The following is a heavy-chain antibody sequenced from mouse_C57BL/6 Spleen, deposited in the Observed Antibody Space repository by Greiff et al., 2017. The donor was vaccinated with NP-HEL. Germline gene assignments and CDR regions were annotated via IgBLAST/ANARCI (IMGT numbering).Heavy chain of an antibody. V-gene: IGHV5-17*01. D-gene: IGHD1-1*01. J-gene: IGHJ3*01. Sequence: EVKLVESGGGLVKPGGSLKLSCAASGFTFSDYGMHWVRQAPEKGLEWVAYISSGSSTIYYADTVKGRFTISRDNAKNTLFLQMTSLRSEDTAMYYCASLYGSSPFAYWGQGTLVTVSA. CDR2: ISSGSSTI. CDR1: GFTFSDYG. CDR3: ASLYGSSPFAY.